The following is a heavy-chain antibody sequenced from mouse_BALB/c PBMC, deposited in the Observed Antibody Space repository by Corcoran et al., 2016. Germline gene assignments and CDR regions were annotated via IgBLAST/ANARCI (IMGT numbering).Heavy chain of an antibody. CDR3: HITTVIEAY. V-gene: IGHV14-1*02. J-gene: IGHJ3*01. CDR1: GFHIKDNY. Sequence: VQLQQSGAERVRPGTLVKLPCKATGFHIKDNYMHWVKQRPEQGLDWIGWIDPENGNTIYDPKFQGKASITADTSSNTAYVQLSSLTSEDTAVYYCHITTVIEAYWGQGTLVTVS. D-gene: IGHD1-1*01. CDR2: IDPENGNT.